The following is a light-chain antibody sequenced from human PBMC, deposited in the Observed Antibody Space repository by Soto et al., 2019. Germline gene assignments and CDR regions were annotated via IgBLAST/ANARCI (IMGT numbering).Light chain of an antibody. CDR2: VDT. CDR3: CSYAWSGPFV. CDR1: SSDVGSYDL. Sequence: QSALTQPASVSGSPGQTITISCTGTSSDVGSYDLVYWYQQPPGKAPNLMIYVDTKRPSGISTRFSGSKSGNAASLTISGLQDEDEADYNCCSYAWSGPFVFRPGTKVTVL. V-gene: IGLV2-23*01. J-gene: IGLJ1*01.